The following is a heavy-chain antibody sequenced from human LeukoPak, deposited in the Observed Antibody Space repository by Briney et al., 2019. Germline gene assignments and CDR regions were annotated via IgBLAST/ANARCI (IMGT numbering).Heavy chain of an antibody. J-gene: IGHJ4*02. Sequence: GQLRLSRVLFEDTFTRYWVGWVRPAPGEGLERVANIKEDGSEKHYVDSVKGRFTVSRDNAKNSLYLQMNSLRAEDTAVYYCARGYCSSDNCYAGPNFDYWGQGTLVTVSS. CDR2: IKEDGSEK. CDR3: ARGYCSSDNCYAGPNFDY. CDR1: EDTFTRYW. V-gene: IGHV3-7*05. D-gene: IGHD2-2*01.